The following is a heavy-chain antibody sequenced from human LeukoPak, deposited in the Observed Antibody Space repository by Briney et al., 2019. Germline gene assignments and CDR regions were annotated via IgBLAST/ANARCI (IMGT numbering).Heavy chain of an antibody. J-gene: IGHJ6*03. CDR3: ARTINYDFWGGLYYYMDV. CDR2: IYSSGKT. Sequence: SETLSLTCTVSSYSINSGYYWGWIRQPPGRGLEWIGRIYSSGKTNYNPSLKSRVTISVDTSKNQFSLKLSSVTAADTAVYYCARTINYDFWGGLYYYMDVWGKGTTVTVSS. D-gene: IGHD3-3*01. CDR1: SYSINSGYY. V-gene: IGHV4-38-2*02.